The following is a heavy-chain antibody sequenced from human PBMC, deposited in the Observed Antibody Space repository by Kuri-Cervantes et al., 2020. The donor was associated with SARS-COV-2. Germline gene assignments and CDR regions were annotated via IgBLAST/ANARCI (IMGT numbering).Heavy chain of an antibody. CDR1: GGSISSGGYS. Sequence: SETLSLTCAVSGGSISSGGYSWSWIRQPPGKGLEWIGYIYHSGSTYYNPSLKSRVTISVDRSKNQFSLKLSSVTAADTAVYYCAYYYGSGSLNWGQGTLVTVSS. D-gene: IGHD3-10*01. J-gene: IGHJ4*02. CDR2: IYHSGST. CDR3: AYYYGSGSLN. V-gene: IGHV4-30-2*01.